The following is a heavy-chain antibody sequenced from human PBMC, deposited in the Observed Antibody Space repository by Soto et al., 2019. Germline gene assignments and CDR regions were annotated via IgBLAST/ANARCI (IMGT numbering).Heavy chain of an antibody. CDR3: ARGDMVRGVLDY. J-gene: IGHJ4*02. V-gene: IGHV3-11*05. Sequence: QVQLVESGGGLVKPGGSLRLSCAASGFTFSDYYMSWIRQAPGKGLEWVSYISSSSSYTNYADSVKGRFTSSRDNAKNSQYLKMNSLRAEDTAVYYCARGDMVRGVLDYWGQGTLVTVSS. CDR2: ISSSSSYT. CDR1: GFTFSDYY. D-gene: IGHD3-10*01.